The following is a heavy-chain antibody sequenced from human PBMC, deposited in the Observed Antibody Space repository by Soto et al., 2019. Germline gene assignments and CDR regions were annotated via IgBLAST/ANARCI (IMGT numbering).Heavy chain of an antibody. D-gene: IGHD3-10*01. CDR3: ARDLRDGSGSYFGIHNWFDP. V-gene: IGHV1-18*01. J-gene: IGHJ5*02. CDR1: GYTFTSYG. Sequence: ASVKVSCKASGYTFTSYGISWVRQAPGQGLEWMGWISAYNGNTNYAQKIKGRVTMTTDTSTSTAYIELRSLRSDDTAVYFCARDLRDGSGSYFGIHNWFDPWGQGTLVTVSS. CDR2: ISAYNGNT.